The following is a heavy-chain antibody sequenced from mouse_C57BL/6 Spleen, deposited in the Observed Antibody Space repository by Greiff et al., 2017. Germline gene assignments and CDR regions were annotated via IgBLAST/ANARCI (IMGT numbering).Heavy chain of an antibody. CDR2: IYPGDGDT. V-gene: IGHV1-82*01. J-gene: IGHJ2*01. CDR3: ARSNWDRGTDY. Sequence: QVQLQQSGPELVKPGASVKISCKASGYAFSSSWMNWVKQRPGKGLEWIGRIYPGDGDTNYNGKFKGKATLTADKSSSTAYMQLSSLTSEDSAVYFGARSNWDRGTDYWGQGTTLTVSS. CDR1: GYAFSSSW. D-gene: IGHD4-1*01.